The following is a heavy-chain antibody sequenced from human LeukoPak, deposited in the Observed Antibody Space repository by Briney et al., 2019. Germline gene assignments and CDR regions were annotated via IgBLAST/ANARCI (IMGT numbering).Heavy chain of an antibody. Sequence: GGSLRLSCAASGFTFSSYAMSWVRQAPGKGLEWASAISGSGGSTYYADSVKGRFTISRDNSKNTLYLQMNSLRAEDTAVYYCAKNSVYDRVTTVTTSDYWGQGTLVTVSS. D-gene: IGHD4-17*01. J-gene: IGHJ4*02. CDR1: GFTFSSYA. CDR3: AKNSVYDRVTTVTTSDY. V-gene: IGHV3-23*01. CDR2: ISGSGGST.